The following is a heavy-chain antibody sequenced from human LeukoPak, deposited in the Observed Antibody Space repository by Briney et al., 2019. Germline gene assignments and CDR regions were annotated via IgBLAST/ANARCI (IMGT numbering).Heavy chain of an antibody. D-gene: IGHD5-18*01. V-gene: IGHV5-51*01. J-gene: IGHJ3*02. CDR2: IYPGDSDT. CDR1: GYSFTSYW. CDR3: ARHVLGYSYGPDAFDI. Sequence: PGGSLRLSCKGSGYSFTSYWIGWVRQMPGKGLEWMGIIYPGDSDTRYSPSFQGQVTISADKSISTAYLQWSSLKASDTAMYYCARHVLGYSYGPDAFDIWGQGTMVTVSS.